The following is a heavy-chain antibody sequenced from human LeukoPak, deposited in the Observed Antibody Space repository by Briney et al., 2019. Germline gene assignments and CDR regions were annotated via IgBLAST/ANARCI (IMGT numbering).Heavy chain of an antibody. J-gene: IGHJ4*02. Sequence: SETLSLTCAVYGGSFSGYFWSWIRQPPGKGLEWIGEINHSGGTNYNPSLKSRVTISVDTSKNQFSLKMNSVTAADTAVYCCARAPSGEVESAARGDYLDYWGQGTLVTVSS. CDR2: INHSGGT. CDR3: ARAPSGEVESAARGDYLDY. CDR1: GGSFSGYF. V-gene: IGHV4-34*01. D-gene: IGHD6-13*01.